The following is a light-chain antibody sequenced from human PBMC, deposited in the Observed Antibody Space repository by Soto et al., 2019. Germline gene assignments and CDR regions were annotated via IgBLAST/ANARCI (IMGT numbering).Light chain of an antibody. CDR3: QQYNNWPPIT. Sequence: IVLTQSPAFLSLTQGERAPLSCRASQSVGSSLSWYQQKPGQPPRLLISDASTRATGIPARFSGSGSGTEFTLTISRLEPEDFAVYYCQQYNNWPPITFGQGTRLEIK. J-gene: IGKJ5*01. V-gene: IGKV3-11*01. CDR1: QSVGSS. CDR2: DAS.